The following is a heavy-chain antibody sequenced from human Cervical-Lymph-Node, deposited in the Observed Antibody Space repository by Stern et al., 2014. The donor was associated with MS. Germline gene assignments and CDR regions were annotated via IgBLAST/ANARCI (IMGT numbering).Heavy chain of an antibody. CDR1: GGSISSRNFY. D-gene: IGHD4-23*01. V-gene: IGHV4-39*01. CDR2: IYYSGST. Sequence: QVQLQESGPGLVKPSETLSLTCTVSGGSISSRNFYWGWIRQAPEKGLEWIGSIYYSGSTYYTPSLKSRLTISVDTSRNQFSLRLSSGTAADTAVYYCARRPITPQDYYYGMDVWGQGTTVTVSS. J-gene: IGHJ6*02. CDR3: ARRPITPQDYYYGMDV.